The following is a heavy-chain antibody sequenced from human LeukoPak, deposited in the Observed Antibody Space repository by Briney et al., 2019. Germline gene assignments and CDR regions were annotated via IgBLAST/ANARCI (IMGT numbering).Heavy chain of an antibody. V-gene: IGHV1-69*05. CDR2: A. Sequence: ANYAQKFQGRVTITTDESTSTAYMELSSLRSEDTAVYYCAITISYFGAFDIWGQGTMVTVSS. J-gene: IGHJ3*02. CDR3: AITISYFGAFDI. D-gene: IGHD3-9*01.